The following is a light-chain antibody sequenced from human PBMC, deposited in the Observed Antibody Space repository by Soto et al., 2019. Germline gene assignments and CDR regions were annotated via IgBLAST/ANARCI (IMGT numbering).Light chain of an antibody. CDR2: KAS. V-gene: IGKV1-5*03. CDR3: QHYNSYSEA. CDR1: QSISNW. Sequence: DIQMTRSPSSLSASVGYRVTITCRASQSISNWLAWYQQTTGKAPKLLIYKASTLKSGVPSRFSGRRSGTEFTLTISRLQPDDFSTYSCQHYNSYSEAFGQGTKVDIK. J-gene: IGKJ1*01.